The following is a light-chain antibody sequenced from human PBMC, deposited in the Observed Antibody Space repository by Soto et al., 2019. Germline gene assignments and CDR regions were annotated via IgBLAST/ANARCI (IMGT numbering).Light chain of an antibody. Sequence: QSVLTQPPSASASLGASVKLTCTLRGGHNNYVIAWHQQQPEKGPRYLMKLNSDGSLTKGDGIPGRFSGSISGTEISLTISSLRSEDEADYYCQTWDTGILFGGGTKLTVL. J-gene: IGLJ3*02. CDR1: GGHNNYV. CDR2: LNSDGSL. CDR3: QTWDTGIL. V-gene: IGLV4-69*01.